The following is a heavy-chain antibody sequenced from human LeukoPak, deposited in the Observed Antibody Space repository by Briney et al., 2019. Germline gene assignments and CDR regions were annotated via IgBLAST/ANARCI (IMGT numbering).Heavy chain of an antibody. CDR2: IIPILGIA. J-gene: IGHJ4*02. CDR3: ARDPRYYDSSGYLEEVDY. D-gene: IGHD3-22*01. CDR1: GGTFSSYT. V-gene: IGHV1-69*04. Sequence: SVKVSCKASGGTFSSYTISWVRQAPGQGLEWMGRIIPILGIANYAQKFQGRATITADKSTSTAYMELSSLRSEDTAVYYCARDPRYYDSSGYLEEVDYWGQGTLVTVSS.